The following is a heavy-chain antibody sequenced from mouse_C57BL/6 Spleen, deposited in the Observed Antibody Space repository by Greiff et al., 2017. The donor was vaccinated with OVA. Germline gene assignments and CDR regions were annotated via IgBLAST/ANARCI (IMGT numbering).Heavy chain of an antibody. CDR2: INPGSGGT. J-gene: IGHJ2*01. CDR1: GYAFTNYL. D-gene: IGHD5-2*01. Sequence: VKLMESGAELVRPGTSVKVSCKASGYAFTNYLIEWVKQRPGQGLEWIGVINPGSGGTNYNEKFKGKATLTADKSSSTAYMQLSSLTSEDSAVYFCARGNSYGGFAYWGQGTTLTVSS. CDR3: ARGNSYGGFAY. V-gene: IGHV1-54*01.